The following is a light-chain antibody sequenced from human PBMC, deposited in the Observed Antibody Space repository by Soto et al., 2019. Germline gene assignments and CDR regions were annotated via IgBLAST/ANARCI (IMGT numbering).Light chain of an antibody. CDR1: LSVTSNF. V-gene: IGKV3-20*01. Sequence: EIVLTQSPGTLSLSPGERATLSCRASLSVTSNFIAWYQQKPGQAPWLLLYDASNRATGIPDRFSGSGSGTDFSLTISRLEPEDFAVYYCQQYGSSVWTFGQGTKVEIK. CDR3: QQYGSSVWT. J-gene: IGKJ1*01. CDR2: DAS.